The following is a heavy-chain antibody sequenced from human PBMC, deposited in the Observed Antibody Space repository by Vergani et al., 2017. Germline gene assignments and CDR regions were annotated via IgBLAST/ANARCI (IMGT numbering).Heavy chain of an antibody. V-gene: IGHV3-9*01. CDR1: GFTFDDYA. J-gene: IGHJ6*03. Sequence: EVQLVESGGGLVQPGRSLRLSCAASGFTFDDYAMHWVRQAPGKGLEWVSGISWNSGSIGYADSVKGRFTISRDNAKNSLYLQMNSLRAEDTAVYYCARDVGDYYYYYMDVWGKGTTVTVSS. CDR2: ISWNSGSI. CDR3: ARDVGDYYYYYMDV.